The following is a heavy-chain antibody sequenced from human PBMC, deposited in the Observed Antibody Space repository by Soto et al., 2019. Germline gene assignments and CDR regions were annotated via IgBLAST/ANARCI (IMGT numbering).Heavy chain of an antibody. D-gene: IGHD2-8*01. CDR2: INPKSGGT. CDR3: ARGDSTDCSNGVCSFFYNHDMDV. J-gene: IGHJ6*02. Sequence: RASVKVSCKASGYSFTDYHIHWVRQAPGQGLEWLGRINPKSGGTSTAQKFQGWVTMTTDTPISTASMELTRLTSDDTAIYYCARGDSTDCSNGVCSFFYNHDMDVWG. CDR1: GYSFTDYH. V-gene: IGHV1-2*04.